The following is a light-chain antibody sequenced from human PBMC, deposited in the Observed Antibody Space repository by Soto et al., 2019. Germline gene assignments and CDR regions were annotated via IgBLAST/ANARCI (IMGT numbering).Light chain of an antibody. CDR2: GAS. CDR3: QHYNNWPPWT. Sequence: EIVLTQSPGTLSLSPGERATLSCRASQSVSSNLAWYHQKPGQAPRLLIYGASTRATGIPARFSGSGSGTEFTLTISSLQSEDFAVYYCQHYNNWPPWTFGQGTKVDI. CDR1: QSVSSN. J-gene: IGKJ1*01. V-gene: IGKV3-15*01.